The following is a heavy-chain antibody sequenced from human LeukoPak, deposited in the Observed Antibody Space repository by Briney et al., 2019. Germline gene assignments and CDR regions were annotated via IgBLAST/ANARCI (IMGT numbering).Heavy chain of an antibody. J-gene: IGHJ4*02. D-gene: IGHD5-18*01. Sequence: GASVKVSCKASGYTFTGYYMHWVRQAPGQGLEWMGRINPNSGGTNYAQKFQGRVTMTRDTSISTAYMELSRLRSDDTAVYYCETQIQLWTAFDYWGQGTLVTVSS. CDR2: INPNSGGT. CDR3: ETQIQLWTAFDY. V-gene: IGHV1-2*06. CDR1: GYTFTGYY.